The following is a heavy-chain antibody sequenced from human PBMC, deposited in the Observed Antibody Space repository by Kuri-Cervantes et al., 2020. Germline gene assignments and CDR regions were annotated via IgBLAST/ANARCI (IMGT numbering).Heavy chain of an antibody. J-gene: IGHJ6*02. CDR1: GFTVSSNY. Sequence: GSLRLSCAASGFTVSSNYMSWVRQAPGKGLEWVSSISSTSSYIYYADSVKGRFTISRDNAKNSLYLQMNSLRAEDTAVYYCARDGRGQQYYYGMDVWGQGTTVTVSS. V-gene: IGHV3-21*01. CDR2: ISSTSSYI. D-gene: IGHD6-13*01. CDR3: ARDGRGQQYYYGMDV.